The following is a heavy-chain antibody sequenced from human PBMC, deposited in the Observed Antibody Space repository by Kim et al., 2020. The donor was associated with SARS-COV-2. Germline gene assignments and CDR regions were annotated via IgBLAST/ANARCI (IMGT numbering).Heavy chain of an antibody. CDR1: GASMSNNW. J-gene: IGHJ5*02. CDR3: APKSRAGAAAWFDP. CDR2: IYHIGST. Sequence: SETLSLTCAVSGASMSNNWWSWLRQPPGKGLEWIGEIYHIGSTNYNPSLKSRLTISIDKSKNQFSLNLSSVTAADTAVYYCAPKSRAGAAAWFDPWGQGTLVTVSS. V-gene: IGHV4-4*02. D-gene: IGHD6-13*01.